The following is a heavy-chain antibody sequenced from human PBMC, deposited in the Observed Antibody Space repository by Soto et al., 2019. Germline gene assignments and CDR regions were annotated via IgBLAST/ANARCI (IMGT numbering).Heavy chain of an antibody. V-gene: IGHV1-24*01. CDR2: FDPEDGET. D-gene: IGHD6-19*01. CDR3: ASAPLDSSGWPFDF. J-gene: IGHJ4*02. Sequence: ASVKVSCKVSGYTLTELSMHWVRQAPGKGLEWMGGFDPEDGETIYAQKFQGRVTMTEDTSTDTAYMELSSLRSEDTAVYYCASAPLDSSGWPFDFWGQGTLVTGSA. CDR1: GYTLTELS.